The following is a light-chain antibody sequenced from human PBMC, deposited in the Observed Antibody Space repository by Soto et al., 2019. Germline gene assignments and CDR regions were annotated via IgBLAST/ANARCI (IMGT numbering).Light chain of an antibody. V-gene: IGKV1-33*01. CDR3: QQYDDLPLT. CDR1: HDITKY. J-gene: IGKJ4*01. Sequence: DVQMTQSPSSLSASIGDRVTITCQASHDITKYISWYQQRPGKAPKLLIYDASELETGVPSRFSGSGSGTDFTFTISSLQPEDFATYYCQQYDDLPLTFGGGTEVEIK. CDR2: DAS.